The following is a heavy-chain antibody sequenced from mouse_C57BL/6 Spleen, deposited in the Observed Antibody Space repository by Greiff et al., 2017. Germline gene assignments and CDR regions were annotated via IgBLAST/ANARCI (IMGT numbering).Heavy chain of an antibody. CDR3: ARREVTTVGATGYFDV. CDR1: GYTFTSYW. J-gene: IGHJ1*03. Sequence: VQLQQSGAELVKPGASVKLSCKASGYTFTSYWMHWVKQRPGRGLEWIGRIDPNSGGTKYNEKFKSKATLTVDKPSSTAYMQLSSLTSEDSAVYYCARREVTTVGATGYFDVWGTGTTVTVSS. V-gene: IGHV1-72*01. D-gene: IGHD1-1*01. CDR2: IDPNSGGT.